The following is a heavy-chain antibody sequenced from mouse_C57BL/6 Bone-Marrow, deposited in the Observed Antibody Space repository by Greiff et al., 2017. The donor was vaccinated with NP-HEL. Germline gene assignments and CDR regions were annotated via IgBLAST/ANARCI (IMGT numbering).Heavy chain of an antibody. CDR2: IDPANGNT. D-gene: IGHD4-1*02. J-gene: IGHJ3*01. V-gene: IGHV14-3*01. CDR1: GFNIKNTY. CDR3: ARGNWEGVSWFAY. Sequence: VQLTHPFSYLFMPGASVKLSCTASGFNIKNTYMHWVKQRPEQGLEWIGRIDPANGNTKYAPKFQGKATITADTSSNTAYLQLSSLTSEDTAIYYCARGNWEGVSWFAYWGQGTLVTVSA.